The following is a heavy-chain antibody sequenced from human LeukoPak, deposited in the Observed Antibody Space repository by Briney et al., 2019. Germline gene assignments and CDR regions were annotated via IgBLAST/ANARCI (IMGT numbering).Heavy chain of an antibody. CDR1: GFTFSSHW. CDR2: INTEGSST. D-gene: IGHD6-25*01. V-gene: IGHV3-74*01. Sequence: PGGSLRLSCAASGFTFSSHWMHWVRQAPGKGLVWFSRINTEGSSTSYADSVKGRFTISRDNAKNTLYLQMNSLRAEDTAVYYCARESSYSSATVDYWGQGTLVTVSS. CDR3: ARESSYSSATVDY. J-gene: IGHJ4*02.